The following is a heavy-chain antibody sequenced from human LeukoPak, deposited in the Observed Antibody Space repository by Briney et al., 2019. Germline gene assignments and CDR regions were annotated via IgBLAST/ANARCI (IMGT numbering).Heavy chain of an antibody. CDR1: GGSFSGYY. CDR3: ARGPPWRRWFDP. CDR2: INHSGST. J-gene: IGHJ5*02. Sequence: SETLSLTCAVYGGSFSGYYWSWIRQPPGKGLEWIGEINHSGSTNYNPSLKSRVTISVDTSKNQFSLKLGSVTAADTAVYYCARGPPWRRWFDPWGQGTLVTVSS. V-gene: IGHV4-34*01. D-gene: IGHD3-3*01.